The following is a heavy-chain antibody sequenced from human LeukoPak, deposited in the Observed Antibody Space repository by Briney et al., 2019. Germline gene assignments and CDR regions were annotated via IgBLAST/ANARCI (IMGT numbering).Heavy chain of an antibody. V-gene: IGHV4-59*01. J-gene: IGHJ4*02. Sequence: SETLSLTCTVSGGSISSYYWSWIRQPPGKGLEWIGYIYYSGSTNYNPSLKSRVTISVDTSKNQFSLKLSSVTAADTAVYYCARGLLLWFGGVGYWGQGTLVTVSS. CDR1: GGSISSYY. D-gene: IGHD3-10*01. CDR2: IYYSGST. CDR3: ARGLLLWFGGVGY.